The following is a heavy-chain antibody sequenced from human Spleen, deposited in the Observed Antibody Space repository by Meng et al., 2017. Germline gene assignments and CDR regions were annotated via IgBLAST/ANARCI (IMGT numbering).Heavy chain of an antibody. J-gene: IGHJ4*02. D-gene: IGHD6-19*01. V-gene: IGHV4-4*02. CDR3: ASYNSGWPQFDS. CDR2: IYHSGST. CDR1: GGSISSTKW. Sequence: QVPVHGSGPGLVKPSGTLSLTCSVSGGSISSTKWWNWVRQTPGKGLEWIGEIYHSGSTNYNPSLKSRVTMSVDGSKNQFSLKLTSVTAADTAVYYCASYNSGWPQFDSWGQGTLVTVSS.